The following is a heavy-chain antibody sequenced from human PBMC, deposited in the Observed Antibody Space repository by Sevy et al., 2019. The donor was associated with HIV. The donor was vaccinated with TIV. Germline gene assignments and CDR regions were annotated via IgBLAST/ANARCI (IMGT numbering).Heavy chain of an antibody. CDR1: GYTFTGYY. J-gene: IGHJ6*02. V-gene: IGHV1-2*02. Sequence: ASVKVSCKASGYTFTGYYMHWVRQAPGQGLEWMGWINPNSGGTIYAQKFQGRVTMTEDTSTDTAYMELSSLRSEDTAVYYCATGSPYGNRAAENYYYYGMDVWGQGTTVTVSS. CDR3: ATGSPYGNRAAENYYYYGMDV. D-gene: IGHD1-26*01. CDR2: INPNSGGT.